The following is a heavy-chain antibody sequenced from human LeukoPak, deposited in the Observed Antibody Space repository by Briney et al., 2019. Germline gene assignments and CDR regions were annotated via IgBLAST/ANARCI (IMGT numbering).Heavy chain of an antibody. D-gene: IGHD6-19*01. Sequence: PSETLSLTCAVYGGSFSGYYWSWIRQPPGKGLEWIGEINHSGSTNYNPSLKSRVTISVDTSKNQFSLKLSSVTAADTAVYYCARVSQQWANWFDPWGQGTLVTVSS. CDR3: ARVSQQWANWFDP. CDR1: GGSFSGYY. CDR2: INHSGST. V-gene: IGHV4-34*01. J-gene: IGHJ5*02.